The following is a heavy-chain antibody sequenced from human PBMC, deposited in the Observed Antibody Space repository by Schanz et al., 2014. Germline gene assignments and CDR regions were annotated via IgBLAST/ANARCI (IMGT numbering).Heavy chain of an antibody. Sequence: QVQLVQSGAEVKKPGASVKVSCKASGYTFPAHAVHWVRQAPGQGPEWVGWIHTGSGNTKYSQKFEGRVTITRDTAASIIYMEMSSLTSEDTAVVFCAGGEARVTCTRVISGPMDVWGKGTTVIVSS. D-gene: IGHD2-8*01. CDR2: IHTGSGNT. CDR3: AGGEARVTCTRVISGPMDV. J-gene: IGHJ6*03. CDR1: GYTFPAHA. V-gene: IGHV1-3*04.